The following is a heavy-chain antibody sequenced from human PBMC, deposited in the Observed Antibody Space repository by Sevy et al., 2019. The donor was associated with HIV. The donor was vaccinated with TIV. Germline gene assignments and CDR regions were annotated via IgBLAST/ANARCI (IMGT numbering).Heavy chain of an antibody. D-gene: IGHD3-10*01. V-gene: IGHV3-9*01. J-gene: IGHJ6*02. CDR1: GFTFDDHG. Sequence: GGSLRLSCVTSGFTFDDHGMHWVREIPGKGLEWVSGVSWNGRSLGYADTVKGRFIISRDNAKKSVSLQMNSLRTEDTALYYCARDAGTGGSYMGYYFGMDVWGQRTTVTVSS. CDR2: VSWNGRSL. CDR3: ARDAGTGGSYMGYYFGMDV.